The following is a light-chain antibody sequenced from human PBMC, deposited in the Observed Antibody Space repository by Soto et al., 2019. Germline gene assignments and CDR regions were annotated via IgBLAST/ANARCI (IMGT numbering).Light chain of an antibody. CDR2: KAS. J-gene: IGKJ5*01. CDR1: QSISSW. Sequence: DIQMTQSPSTLSASVGDRVTITCRASQSISSWLAWYQQKPGKAPKLLIYKASSLESGVPSRFSSSGSGTDFTLTISSLQPDDFAAYYCQQYSNYPITFGHGTRLEIK. V-gene: IGKV1-5*03. CDR3: QQYSNYPIT.